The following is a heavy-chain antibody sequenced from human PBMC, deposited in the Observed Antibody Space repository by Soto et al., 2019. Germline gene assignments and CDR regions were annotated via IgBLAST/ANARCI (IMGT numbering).Heavy chain of an antibody. D-gene: IGHD6-13*01. V-gene: IGHV4-39*01. CDR1: GCSIIRSSYY. CDR3: ARLSVAAAGTVDV. Sequence: PSETLSLTCNVSGCSIIRSSYYWGWIRQPPGKGLEWIGTIYYSGRTYYNPSLKSRVTISADTSKNQFSLKLSSVTAADTAVYYCARLSVAAAGTVDVWGQGTTVTVSS. CDR2: IYYSGRT. J-gene: IGHJ6*02.